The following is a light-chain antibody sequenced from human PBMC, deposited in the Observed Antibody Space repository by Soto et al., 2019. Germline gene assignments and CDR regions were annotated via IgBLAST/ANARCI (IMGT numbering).Light chain of an antibody. V-gene: IGKV3-11*01. CDR1: QSVTSY. CDR2: VLS. Sequence: EIVLTQSPATLSLSPGERATLSCRASQSVTSYLAWYQQKPGQAPRLLIYVLSNRATGIPARFSGSGSGTDFTLTISSLEPEDFAVYYCQQRSNWPLTFGGGTKVEIK. J-gene: IGKJ4*01. CDR3: QQRSNWPLT.